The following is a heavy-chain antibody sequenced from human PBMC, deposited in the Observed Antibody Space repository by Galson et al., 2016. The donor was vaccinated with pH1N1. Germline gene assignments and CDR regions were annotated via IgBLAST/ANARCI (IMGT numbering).Heavy chain of an antibody. V-gene: IGHV3-30*02. Sequence: SLRLSCAASGFTFSSYNMHWVRQAPGKGPEWVAFIRFDGSNRKYASSLKGRFTIPRDNSKNTLHLQMDSLRTEDTALYYCARDPQGYYGDYVGFHYWGQGALVTVSS. D-gene: IGHD4-17*01. CDR2: IRFDGSNR. CDR1: GFTFSSYN. J-gene: IGHJ4*02. CDR3: ARDPQGYYGDYVGFHY.